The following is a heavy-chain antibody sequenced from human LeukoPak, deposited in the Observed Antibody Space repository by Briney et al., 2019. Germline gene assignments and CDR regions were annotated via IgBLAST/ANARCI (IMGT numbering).Heavy chain of an antibody. J-gene: IGHJ4*02. Sequence: GGSLRLSCAASGFTFSSYATHWVRQAPGKGLEWVAVISYDGSNKYYADSVKGRFTISRDNSKNTLYLQMNSLRAEDTAVYYCARGRYFRGAFDYWGQGTLVTVSS. CDR2: ISYDGSNK. CDR1: GFTFSSYA. CDR3: ARGRYFRGAFDY. D-gene: IGHD3-10*01. V-gene: IGHV3-30-3*01.